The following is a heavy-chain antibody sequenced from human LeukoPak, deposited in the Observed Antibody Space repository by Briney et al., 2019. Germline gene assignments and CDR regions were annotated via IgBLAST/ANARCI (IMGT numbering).Heavy chain of an antibody. Sequence: SVKVSCKASGGTFSSYAISWVRQAPGQGLEWMGRIIPILGIANYAQKFQGRVTITADKSTSTAYMELSSLRSEDTAVYYCARGYYYGSGNYCSYFDYWGQGTLVTVSS. CDR1: GGTFSSYA. CDR2: IIPILGIA. J-gene: IGHJ4*02. V-gene: IGHV1-69*04. D-gene: IGHD3-10*01. CDR3: ARGYYYGSGNYCSYFDY.